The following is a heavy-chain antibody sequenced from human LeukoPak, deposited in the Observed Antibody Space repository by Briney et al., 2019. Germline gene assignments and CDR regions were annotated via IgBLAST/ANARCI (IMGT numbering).Heavy chain of an antibody. CDR1: GFTFSSYA. CDR3: ARGRSEYSYGYPFDY. CDR2: ISYDGSNK. J-gene: IGHJ4*02. D-gene: IGHD5-18*01. Sequence: GGSLRLSCAASGFTFSSYAMHWVRQAPGKGLEWVAVISYDGSNKYYADSVKGRFTISRDNSKNTLYLQMNSLSAEDTAVYYCARGRSEYSYGYPFDYWGQGTLVTVSS. V-gene: IGHV3-30-3*01.